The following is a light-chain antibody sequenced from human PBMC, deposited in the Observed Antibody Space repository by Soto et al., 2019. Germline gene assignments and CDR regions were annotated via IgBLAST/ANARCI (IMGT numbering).Light chain of an antibody. CDR2: GAS. CDR3: QQYGTSPRT. CDR1: QYINTR. J-gene: IGKJ1*01. Sequence: EIVFTQSPGSLSSLPVNRVTLSCRASQYINTRLAWYQQKPGQAPRLLIYGASSRATGIPDRFSGSGYGTDFNLTISRLETEDFAVYYCQQYGTSPRTFGQGTKVDIK. V-gene: IGKV3-20*01.